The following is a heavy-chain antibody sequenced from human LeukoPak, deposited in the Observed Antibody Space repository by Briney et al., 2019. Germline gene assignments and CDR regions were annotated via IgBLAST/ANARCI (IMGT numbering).Heavy chain of an antibody. V-gene: IGHV1-3*01. Sequence: GASVKVSCKASGYTFTSYAMHWVRQAPGQRLEWMGWINAGNGNTKYSQKFQGRVTITRDTSASTAHMELSSLRSEDTAVYYCAISHAVAGFNYWGQGTLVTVSS. J-gene: IGHJ4*02. D-gene: IGHD6-19*01. CDR3: AISHAVAGFNY. CDR2: INAGNGNT. CDR1: GYTFTSYA.